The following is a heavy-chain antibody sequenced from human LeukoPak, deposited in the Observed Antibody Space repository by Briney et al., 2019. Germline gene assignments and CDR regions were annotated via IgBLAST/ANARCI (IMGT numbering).Heavy chain of an antibody. CDR3: ARYRLPDYYYYYFMDV. CDR2: ISGDNRNI. CDR1: GYLFSNYG. J-gene: IGHJ6*03. D-gene: IGHD3-16*02. Sequence: ASVTVSFKASGYLFSNYGLFWVRQAPGQGLEWMGWISGDNRNIKYAEKFQGRVTMTTDTLTTTAYMELRSLRSDDKAIYYCARYRLPDYYYYYFMDVWGSGTSVTVS. V-gene: IGHV1-18*01.